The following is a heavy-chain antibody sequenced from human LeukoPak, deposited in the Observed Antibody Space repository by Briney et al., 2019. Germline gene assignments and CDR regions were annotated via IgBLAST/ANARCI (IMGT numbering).Heavy chain of an antibody. D-gene: IGHD6-19*01. Sequence: GGSLKLSCAASGFTVSSNYMTWVRQAPGKGLEWVSVFYSGGSTYYADSVKGRFTISRDNSKNTLYLQMNSLRAEDTAVYYCARAGGSGWYPLDYWGQGTLVTVSS. J-gene: IGHJ4*02. CDR1: GFTVSSNY. CDR3: ARAGGSGWYPLDY. V-gene: IGHV3-53*01. CDR2: FYSGGST.